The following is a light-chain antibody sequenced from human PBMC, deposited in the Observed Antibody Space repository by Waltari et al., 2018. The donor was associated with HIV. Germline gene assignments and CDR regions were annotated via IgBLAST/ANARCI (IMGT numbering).Light chain of an antibody. CDR1: SSNIGSNP. CDR2: SNS. V-gene: IGLV1-44*01. CDR3: AAWDDSLGVV. J-gene: IGLJ2*01. Sequence: QSVLPQPPSASGTPGQRVTISCSASSSNIGSNPVTWYQKLPGTAPKLLMYSNSQRPSGVPDRFSGSKSGTSASLAISGLQSEDEADYYCAAWDDSLGVVFGGGTKVTVL.